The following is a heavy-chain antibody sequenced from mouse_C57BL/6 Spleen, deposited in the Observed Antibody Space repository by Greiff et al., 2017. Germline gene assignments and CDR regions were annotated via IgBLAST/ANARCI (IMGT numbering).Heavy chain of an antibody. CDR1: GYAFSSYW. Sequence: QVQLKQSGAELVKPGASVKISCKASGYAFSSYWMNWVKQRPGKGLEWIGQIYPGDGDTNYNGKFKGKATLTADKSSSTAYMQLSSLTSEDSAVYFCARSGYDYDEVDYWGQGTTLTVSS. D-gene: IGHD2-4*01. J-gene: IGHJ2*01. V-gene: IGHV1-80*01. CDR3: ARSGYDYDEVDY. CDR2: IYPGDGDT.